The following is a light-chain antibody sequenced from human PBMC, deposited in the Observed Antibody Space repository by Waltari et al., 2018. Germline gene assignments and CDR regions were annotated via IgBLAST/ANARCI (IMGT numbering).Light chain of an antibody. CDR2: GTS. CDR1: QSVSSSY. Sequence: EIVLTRSPGTLSLSPGERATLSCRASQSVSSSYLVWYQQKPGQAPRLLIYGTSSRATDIPDRFSGSGSGTDFTLTISRLEPEDFAVYYCQQYGGSPPITFGQGTRLEIK. CDR3: QQYGGSPPIT. V-gene: IGKV3-20*01. J-gene: IGKJ5*01.